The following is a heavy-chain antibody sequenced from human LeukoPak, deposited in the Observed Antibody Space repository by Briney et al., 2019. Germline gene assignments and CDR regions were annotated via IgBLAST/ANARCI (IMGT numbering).Heavy chain of an antibody. CDR3: ARETGSMRWFDP. D-gene: IGHD1-14*01. CDR2: MSTSGNS. Sequence: PSETLSLTCTVSGGSISGYYRSWIRQPAGKGLEWIGRMSTSGNSNYIPSLVSRVTMSVDTSKNQFSLNLSSVTAADTAVYYCARETGSMRWFDPWGQGTLVTVSS. CDR1: GGSISGYY. V-gene: IGHV4-4*07. J-gene: IGHJ5*02.